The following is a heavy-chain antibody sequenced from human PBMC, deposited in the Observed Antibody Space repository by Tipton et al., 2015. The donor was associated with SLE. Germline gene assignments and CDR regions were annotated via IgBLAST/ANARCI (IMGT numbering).Heavy chain of an antibody. CDR2: INHSGST. Sequence: LRLSCAVYGGSFSGYYWSWIRQPPGKGLEWIGEINHSGSTNYNPSLKSRVTISVDTTKKQFSLKLSSVTAADTAVYYCARGRVREQHLVYLSGYFDYWGQGTLVTVSS. J-gene: IGHJ4*02. CDR3: ARGRVREQHLVYLSGYFDY. CDR1: GGSFSGYY. D-gene: IGHD6-13*01. V-gene: IGHV4-34*01.